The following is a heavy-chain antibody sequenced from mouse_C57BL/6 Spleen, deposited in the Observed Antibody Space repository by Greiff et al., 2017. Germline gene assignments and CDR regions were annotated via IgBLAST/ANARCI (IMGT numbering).Heavy chain of an antibody. CDR2: IDPEDGDT. CDR3: TRAYYGNYYAMDY. Sequence: EVQRVESGAELVRPGASVKLSCTASGFNIKDYYMHWVKQRPEQGLEWIGRIDPEDGDTEYAPKFQGKATMTADTSSNTAYLQLSSLTSEDTAVYYCTRAYYGNYYAMDYWGQGTSVTVSS. V-gene: IGHV14-1*01. J-gene: IGHJ4*01. CDR1: GFNIKDYY. D-gene: IGHD2-10*01.